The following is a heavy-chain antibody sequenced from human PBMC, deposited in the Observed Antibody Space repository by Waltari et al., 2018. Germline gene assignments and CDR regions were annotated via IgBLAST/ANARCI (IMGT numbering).Heavy chain of an antibody. V-gene: IGHV5-51*01. J-gene: IGHJ4*02. Sequence: EVQLVQSGAEVKKPGESLKISCKASGYNFDIYWIGWVRQMPGKGLDWMVIIDPGDADTGDSPCFQGQVTISADKSISTAYLQWSSLKASDTAMYYCARRRSVSSSWFFDYWGPGALVTVSS. CDR1: GYNFDIYW. CDR3: ARRRSVSSSWFFDY. D-gene: IGHD6-13*01. CDR2: IDPGDADT.